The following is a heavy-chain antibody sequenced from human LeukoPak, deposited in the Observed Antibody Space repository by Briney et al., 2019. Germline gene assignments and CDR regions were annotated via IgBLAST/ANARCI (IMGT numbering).Heavy chain of an antibody. J-gene: IGHJ4*02. Sequence: HGASVKVSCKASGYTFTSYGISWVRQAPGQGLEWMGWISAYNGNTNYAQKLQGRVTMTRDTSTSTVYMELSSLRSEDTAVYYCARDVRRWEIAAAGSAFDYWGQGTLVTVSS. D-gene: IGHD6-13*01. V-gene: IGHV1-18*04. CDR2: ISAYNGNT. CDR3: ARDVRRWEIAAAGSAFDY. CDR1: GYTFTSYG.